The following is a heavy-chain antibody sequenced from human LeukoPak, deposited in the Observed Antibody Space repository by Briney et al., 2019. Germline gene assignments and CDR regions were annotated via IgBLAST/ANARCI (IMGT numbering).Heavy chain of an antibody. J-gene: IGHJ4*02. CDR1: GGSISNSGYY. D-gene: IGHD6-19*01. CDR3: ARVGYTYSSGSSTLGY. CDR2: INHSGST. Sequence: SETLSLTCTVSGGSISNSGYYWSWIRQPPGKGLEWIGEINHSGSTNYNPSLKSRVTIPVDTSKNQFSLKLSSVTAADTAVYYCARVGYTYSSGSSTLGYWGQGTLVTVSS. V-gene: IGHV4-39*07.